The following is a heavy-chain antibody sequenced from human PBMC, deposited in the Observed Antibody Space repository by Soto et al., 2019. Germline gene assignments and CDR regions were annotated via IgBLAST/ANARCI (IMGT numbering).Heavy chain of an antibody. Sequence: PSETLSLTCTVSGGSISSYYWTWIRQPPGKGLEWIGYIYDSGSTNYNPSLKSRVTISVDTSKNQFSLKLNSVTAADTAVYDCARVAGSGWHADYWGQGTLVTVS. D-gene: IGHD6-19*01. CDR3: ARVAGSGWHADY. CDR1: GGSISSYY. CDR2: IYDSGST. J-gene: IGHJ4*02. V-gene: IGHV4-59*01.